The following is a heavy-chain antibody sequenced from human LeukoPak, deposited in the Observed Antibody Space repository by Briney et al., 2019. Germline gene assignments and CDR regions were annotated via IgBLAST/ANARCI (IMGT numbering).Heavy chain of an antibody. Sequence: ASVKVSCKASGYTFTGYYIHWVRQAPGQGLEWMGWISAYNGNTNYAQKLQGRVTMTTDTSTNTAYMELRSLRSDDTAVYYCASGGYSYGWSLGYWGQGTLVTVSS. CDR1: GYTFTGYY. CDR3: ASGGYSYGWSLGY. J-gene: IGHJ4*02. V-gene: IGHV1-18*04. D-gene: IGHD5-18*01. CDR2: ISAYNGNT.